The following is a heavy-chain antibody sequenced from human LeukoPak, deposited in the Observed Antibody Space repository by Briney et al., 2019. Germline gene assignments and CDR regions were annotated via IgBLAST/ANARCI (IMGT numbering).Heavy chain of an antibody. V-gene: IGHV3-9*01. D-gene: IGHD5-18*01. CDR1: GFTFVDYG. Sequence: ARSLRLSSSASGFTFVDYGMHWVRHAAGEGLEWVAGIIWYSGSIGYADSVKGRFTISRDNAKNYLYLQMNSLRAEDTALYYCAKDAEPTYTYGKIDYWGQGTLVTVSS. J-gene: IGHJ4*02. CDR2: IIWYSGSI. CDR3: AKDAEPTYTYGKIDY.